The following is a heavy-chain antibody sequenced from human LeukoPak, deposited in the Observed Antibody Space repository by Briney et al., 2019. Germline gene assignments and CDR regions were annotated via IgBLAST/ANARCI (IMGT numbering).Heavy chain of an antibody. CDR1: GGSFSGYY. V-gene: IGHV4-34*01. Sequence: SETLSLTCAVYGGSFSGYYWSWIRQPPGKGLEWIGEINHSGSTNYNPSLKSRVTISVDTSKNQFSLKLSSVTAADTAVYYCARGRTMVTFDYWGQGTLVTVSS. D-gene: IGHD4-17*01. CDR2: INHSGST. CDR3: ARGRTMVTFDY. J-gene: IGHJ4*02.